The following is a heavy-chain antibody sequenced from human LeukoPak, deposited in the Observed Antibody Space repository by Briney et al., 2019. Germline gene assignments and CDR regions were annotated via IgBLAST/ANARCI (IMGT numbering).Heavy chain of an antibody. J-gene: IGHJ4*02. Sequence: SETLSLTCTVSGGSINSYYWSWIRQPPGKGLEWIGYVHYSGSTNYNPSLKSRVTISVDTSKSQFSLKLSSATAADTAVYYCATGRSIRYFDYWGQGTLLTVSS. CDR2: VHYSGST. CDR3: ATGRSIRYFDY. D-gene: IGHD3-9*01. V-gene: IGHV4-59*08. CDR1: GGSINSYY.